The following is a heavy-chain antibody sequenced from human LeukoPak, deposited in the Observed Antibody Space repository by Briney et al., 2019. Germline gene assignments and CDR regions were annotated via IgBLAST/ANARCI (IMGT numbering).Heavy chain of an antibody. J-gene: IGHJ4*02. V-gene: IGHV4-59*12. Sequence: PSETLSLTCTVSGGSISSYYWSWIRQPPGKGLEWIGYIYYSGSTNYNPSLKSRVTISVDRSKNQFSLKLSSVTAADTAVYYCARGNFDWLFHYFDYWGQGTLVTVSS. CDR2: IYYSGST. CDR3: ARGNFDWLFHYFDY. D-gene: IGHD3-9*01. CDR1: GGSISSYY.